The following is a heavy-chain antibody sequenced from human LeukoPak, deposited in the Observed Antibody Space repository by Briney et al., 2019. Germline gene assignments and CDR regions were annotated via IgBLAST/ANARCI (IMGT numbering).Heavy chain of an antibody. CDR2: IGSNEGNT. J-gene: IGHJ4*02. CDR1: GFTFSSYA. D-gene: IGHD1-26*01. Sequence: PGGSLRLSCSASGFTFSSYAMHWVRQAPGKGLEYVSAIGSNEGNTYYADAVKRSFSISRDNSKNTVFLQMSSLRPEDTAVYYCVKGVQYSGSYYTFDHWGQGSLVTVSS. CDR3: VKGVQYSGSYYTFDH. V-gene: IGHV3-64D*09.